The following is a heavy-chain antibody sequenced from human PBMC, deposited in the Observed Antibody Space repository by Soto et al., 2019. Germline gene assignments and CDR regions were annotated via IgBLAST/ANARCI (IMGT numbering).Heavy chain of an antibody. Sequence: QVQLVQSGAEVKKPGASVKVSCKASGYTFTSYGISWVRQAPGQGLEWMGWISAYNGNTNYAQKLQGRVTMTTDTSTSTAYMERRSLISDETAVYYCARVDIVLVPAAPNIPYYYGMDVWGQGTTVTVSS. V-gene: IGHV1-18*01. D-gene: IGHD2-2*03. J-gene: IGHJ6*02. CDR1: GYTFTSYG. CDR3: ARVDIVLVPAAPNIPYYYGMDV. CDR2: ISAYNGNT.